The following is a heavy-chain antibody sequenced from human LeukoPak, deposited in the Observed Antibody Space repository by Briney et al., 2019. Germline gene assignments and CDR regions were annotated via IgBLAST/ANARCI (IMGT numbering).Heavy chain of an antibody. D-gene: IGHD6-13*01. CDR1: GFTFSSYA. CDR2: ISYDGSNK. Sequence: GGSLRLSCAASGFTFSSYAMHWVRQAPGKGLEWVAVISYDGSNKYYADSVKGRFTISRDNSKNTLYLQMNSLRAEDTAVYYCAKDRVVGSSWYYFDYWGQGTLVTVSS. J-gene: IGHJ4*02. V-gene: IGHV3-30*04. CDR3: AKDRVVGSSWYYFDY.